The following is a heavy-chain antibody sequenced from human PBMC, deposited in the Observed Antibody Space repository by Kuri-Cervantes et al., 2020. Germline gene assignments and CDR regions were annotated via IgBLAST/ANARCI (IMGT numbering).Heavy chain of an antibody. V-gene: IGHV3-7*01. D-gene: IGHD3-9*01. CDR1: GFPFSSYW. CDR2: IKQDGSEK. Sequence: GESLKISCAASGFPFSSYWMSWVRQAPGKGLEWVANIKQDGSEKYYVDSVKGRFTISRDNAKNSLYLQMNSLRAEDTAVYYCAREKLRYFDWFRLFDYWGQGTLVTVSS. J-gene: IGHJ4*02. CDR3: AREKLRYFDWFRLFDY.